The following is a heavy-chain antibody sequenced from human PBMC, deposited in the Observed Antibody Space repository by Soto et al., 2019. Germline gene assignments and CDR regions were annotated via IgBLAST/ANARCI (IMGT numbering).Heavy chain of an antibody. CDR2: ISGSGDGT. J-gene: IGHJ6*02. V-gene: IGHV3-23*01. D-gene: IGHD2-8*01. CDR3: TKSRRSVLMVYGFGGMDV. CDR1: GFTFSGYS. Sequence: GGSLRLSCAASGFTFSGYSMSWVRQAPGKGLEWVSSISGSGDGTYYGESVKGRFTLSRDTSQKTLYLQMNNLRGEDTAVYFCTKSRRSVLMVYGFGGMDVWGRGTTVTVSS.